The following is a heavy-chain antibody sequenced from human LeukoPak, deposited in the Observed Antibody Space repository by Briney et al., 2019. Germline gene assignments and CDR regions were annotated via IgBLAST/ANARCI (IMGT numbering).Heavy chain of an antibody. Sequence: GGSLSLSCAASGFTFSSYAMHWVRQAPGKGLEWVAVISYDGSNKYYADSVKGRFTISRDNSKNTLYLQMNRLRAEDTAVYYCAREAFPDYYDSSGYLDYWGQGTLVTVSS. CDR3: AREAFPDYYDSSGYLDY. D-gene: IGHD3-22*01. CDR2: ISYDGSNK. CDR1: GFTFSSYA. J-gene: IGHJ4*02. V-gene: IGHV3-30*04.